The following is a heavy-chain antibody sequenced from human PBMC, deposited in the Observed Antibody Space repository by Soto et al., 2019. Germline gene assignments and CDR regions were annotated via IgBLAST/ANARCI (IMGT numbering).Heavy chain of an antibody. CDR3: ARGEYNYGSTDY. Sequence: QVQLVESGGGVVQPGRSLRLPCAASGFTFSTYGMHWVRQAPGKGLEWVAVTWYDGSNEYYADSVKGRFTIFRDNSKNMVYLQMSSLRAEDTAVYYCARGEYNYGSTDYWGQGTLVTVSS. CDR2: TWYDGSNE. V-gene: IGHV3-33*01. J-gene: IGHJ4*02. D-gene: IGHD5-18*01. CDR1: GFTFSTYG.